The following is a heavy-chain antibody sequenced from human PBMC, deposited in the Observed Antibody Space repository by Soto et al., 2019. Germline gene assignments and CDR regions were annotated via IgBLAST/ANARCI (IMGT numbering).Heavy chain of an antibody. Sequence: PGGSLRLSCAAYGFTFSSYAMHWVRQAPGKGLEWVAVISYDGSNKYYADSVKGRFTISRDNSKNTLYLQMNSLRAEDTAVYYCASDYYDSSGYYYRRYFDYWGQGTLVTVSS. CDR3: ASDYYDSSGYYYRRYFDY. CDR1: GFTFSSYA. CDR2: ISYDGSNK. V-gene: IGHV3-30-3*01. D-gene: IGHD3-22*01. J-gene: IGHJ4*02.